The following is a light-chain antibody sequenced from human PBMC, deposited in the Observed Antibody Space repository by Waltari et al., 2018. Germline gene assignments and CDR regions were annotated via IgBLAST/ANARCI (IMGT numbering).Light chain of an antibody. CDR3: QSYDTSLSVV. CDR1: GSNIGAGYA. CDR2: GSS. Sequence: GQRVTISCTGSGSNIGAGYAVHWYQQLPRAAPKLLIYGSSTRPLGVPDRFFGSTSGTSASLTITGLQAEDEADYYCQSYDTSLSVVFGGGTKLTVL. J-gene: IGLJ3*02. V-gene: IGLV1-40*01.